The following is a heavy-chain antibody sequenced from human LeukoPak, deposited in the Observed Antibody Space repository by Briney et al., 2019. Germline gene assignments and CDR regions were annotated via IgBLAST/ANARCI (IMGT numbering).Heavy chain of an antibody. CDR2: ISWNSGSI. CDR1: GFTFDDYA. J-gene: IGHJ4*02. CDR3: AKYLGDCGGDCYHPGGFDY. V-gene: IGHV3-9*01. Sequence: GGSLRLSCAASGFTFDDYAMHWVRQGPGKGLEWVSGISWNSGSIGYADSVKGRFTISRDNSKNTLYLQMNSLRAEDTAVYYCAKYLGDCGGDCYHPGGFDYWGQGTLVTVSS. D-gene: IGHD2-21*02.